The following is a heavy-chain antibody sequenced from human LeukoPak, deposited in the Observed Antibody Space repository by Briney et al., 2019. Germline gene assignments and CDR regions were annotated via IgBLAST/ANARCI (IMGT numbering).Heavy chain of an antibody. CDR3: ARLVGERKTSCLESSFDY. V-gene: IGHV3-7*01. Sequence: PGRSLRLSCAASGFTFSSYGMHWVRQAPGKGLEWVANIKQDGSEKYYVDSVKGRFTISRDNAKNSLYLQMNSLRAEDTAVYYCARLVGERKTSCLESSFDYWGQGTLVTVSS. D-gene: IGHD2-2*01. CDR1: GFTFSSYG. CDR2: IKQDGSEK. J-gene: IGHJ4*02.